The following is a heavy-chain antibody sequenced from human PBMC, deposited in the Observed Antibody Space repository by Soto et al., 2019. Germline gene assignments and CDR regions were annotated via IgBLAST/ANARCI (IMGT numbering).Heavy chain of an antibody. J-gene: IGHJ6*02. Sequence: EVQLLESGGGLVQPGGSLRLSCAASRFTFSSYAMSWVRQTPGKGLEWVSAISGSGGSTYYADSVKGRFTISRDNSKNTLYLQMNSLIAEDTAVYYCARIAAADNFYYYVMDVWGQGTTVTVSS. D-gene: IGHD6-13*01. V-gene: IGHV3-23*01. CDR1: RFTFSSYA. CDR2: ISGSGGST. CDR3: ARIAAADNFYYYVMDV.